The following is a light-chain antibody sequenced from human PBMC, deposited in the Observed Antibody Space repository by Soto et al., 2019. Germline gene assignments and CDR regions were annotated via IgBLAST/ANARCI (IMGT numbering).Light chain of an antibody. CDR1: HGIGTS. CDR3: LQDFNYPLT. J-gene: IGKJ4*01. CDR2: DAS. Sequence: DIQMTQSPSTVSGSVGDRVTITCLASHGIGTSVAWYQQKPGKAPKLLIYDASSLQRGVPPRFSGSGYGTDFTLTISSLQPEDSATYYCLQDFNYPLTFGRGTQVDIK. V-gene: IGKV1-12*01.